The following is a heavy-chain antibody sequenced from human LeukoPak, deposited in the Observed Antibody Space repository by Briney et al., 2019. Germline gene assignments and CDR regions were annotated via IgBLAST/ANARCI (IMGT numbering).Heavy chain of an antibody. Sequence: PSETLSLTCAVYGGSFSGYYWSWIRQPPGKGLEWIGEINHSGSTNYNPSLKSRVTISVDTSKNQFSLKLSSVTAADTAVYYCAMSSGWYGDAFDIWGQGIMVTVSS. J-gene: IGHJ3*02. CDR3: AMSSGWYGDAFDI. CDR1: GGSFSGYY. D-gene: IGHD6-19*01. V-gene: IGHV4-34*01. CDR2: INHSGST.